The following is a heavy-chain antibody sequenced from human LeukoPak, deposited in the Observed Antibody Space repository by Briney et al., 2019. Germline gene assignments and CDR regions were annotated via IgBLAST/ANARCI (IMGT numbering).Heavy chain of an antibody. CDR1: GYIFTSYD. CDR3: ARDYYDSSGYGGFYYYYYGMDV. CDR2: MNPNNGNT. Sequence: ASVKVSCKASGYIFTSYDINWVRQATGQGLEWMGWMNPNNGNTGYAQKFQGRVTMTRNTSISTAYMELSSLRSEDTAVYYCARDYYDSSGYGGFYYYYYGMDVWGQGTTVTVSS. D-gene: IGHD3-22*01. V-gene: IGHV1-8*01. J-gene: IGHJ6*02.